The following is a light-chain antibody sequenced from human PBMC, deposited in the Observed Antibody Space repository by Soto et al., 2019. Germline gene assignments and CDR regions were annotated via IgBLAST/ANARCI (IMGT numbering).Light chain of an antibody. CDR3: QQSYSTAWT. V-gene: IGKV1-39*01. Sequence: DIQMTQSPSSLSASVGDRVTITCRASQSISSYLNRYQQKPGKAPKLLIYAASSLQSGVPLRFSGSGSGTDFTLTISSLQPEDFATYYCQQSYSTAWTFGQGTKVEIK. CDR2: AAS. J-gene: IGKJ1*01. CDR1: QSISSY.